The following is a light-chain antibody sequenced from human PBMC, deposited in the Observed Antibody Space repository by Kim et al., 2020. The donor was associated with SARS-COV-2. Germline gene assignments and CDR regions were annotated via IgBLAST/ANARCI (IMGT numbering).Light chain of an antibody. J-gene: IGKJ1*01. V-gene: IGKV3-20*01. CDR1: QSVTSSY. Sequence: EIVLTQSPGTLSLSPGETATLSCRTSQSVTSSYLTWYQQKPGQAPRLLIYGASRRATGIPDRFSGSGSGTDFTLTISRLEPEDFAVYYCQQYGTSPWTFGQGTKVDIK. CDR2: GAS. CDR3: QQYGTSPWT.